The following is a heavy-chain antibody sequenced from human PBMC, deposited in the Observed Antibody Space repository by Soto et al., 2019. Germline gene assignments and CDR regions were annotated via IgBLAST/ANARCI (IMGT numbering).Heavy chain of an antibody. CDR2: IHFGGNT. CDR3: TKVSPQWLVHDY. J-gene: IGHJ4*02. V-gene: IGHV3-53*01. D-gene: IGHD6-19*01. CDR1: GFTVSGDY. Sequence: GGSLRLSCAASGFTVSGDYVSWVRQAPGKGLECVSVIHFGGNTYYADSVKGRSTVSRDNSKNTLYLQMNSLRVEDTAIYFCTKVSPQWLVHDYWGQGTLVTVS.